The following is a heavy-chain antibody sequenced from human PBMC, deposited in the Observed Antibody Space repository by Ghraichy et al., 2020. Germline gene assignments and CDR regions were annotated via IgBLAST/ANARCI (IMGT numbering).Heavy chain of an antibody. CDR1: GYSFTSYW. V-gene: IGHV5-51*01. D-gene: IGHD3-10*01. CDR3: ASVRALSGNYHPDGYFDY. Sequence: GESLNISCKGSGYSFTSYWIGWVRQMPGKGLEWMGIIYPGDSDTRYSPSFQGQVTISADKSISTAYLQWSSLKASDTAMYYCASVRALSGNYHPDGYFDYWGQGTLVTVSS. J-gene: IGHJ4*02. CDR2: IYPGDSDT.